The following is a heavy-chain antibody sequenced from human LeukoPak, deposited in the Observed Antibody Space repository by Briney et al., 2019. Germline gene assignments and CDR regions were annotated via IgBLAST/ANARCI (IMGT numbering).Heavy chain of an antibody. CDR2: IYTSGST. Sequence: PSETLSLTCTVSGGSISSYYWSWIRQPAGEGLEWIGRIYTSGSTNYNPSLKSRVTMSVDTSKNQFSLKLSSVTAADTAVYYCARDSLSGVLRYFDWLGGFDPWGQGTLVTVSP. CDR1: GGSISSYY. V-gene: IGHV4-4*07. CDR3: ARDSLSGVLRYFDWLGGFDP. J-gene: IGHJ5*02. D-gene: IGHD3-9*01.